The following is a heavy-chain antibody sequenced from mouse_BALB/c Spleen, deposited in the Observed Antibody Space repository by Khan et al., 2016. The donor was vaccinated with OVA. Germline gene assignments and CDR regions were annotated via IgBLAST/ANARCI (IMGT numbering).Heavy chain of an antibody. CDR2: INSDGYYT. Sequence: EVELVESGGDLVRPGGSLKLSCAASGFTFSAYGMSWVRQSPDKRLEWVATINSDGYYTYYPDSLKGRFIMSRDNSTNTLYMQMRSLKSEDTSMCSCARHLTGSFAYWGQGTLVTVSA. D-gene: IGHD4-1*01. V-gene: IGHV5-6*01. CDR3: ARHLTGSFAY. J-gene: IGHJ3*01. CDR1: GFTFSAYG.